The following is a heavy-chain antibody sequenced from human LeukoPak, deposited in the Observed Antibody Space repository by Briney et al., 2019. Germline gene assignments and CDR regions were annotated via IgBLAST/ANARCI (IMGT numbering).Heavy chain of an antibody. J-gene: IGHJ4*02. D-gene: IGHD3-22*01. CDR3: ARDWYYYDSSGYYPGYWYFDY. CDR2: IIPIFGTA. CDR1: GGTFSSYA. Sequence: SVKVSCKASGGTFSSYAIRWVRQAPGQGLEWMGRIIPIFGTANYAQKFQGRVTITADKSTSTAYMELSSLRSEDTAVYYCARDWYYYDSSGYYPGYWYFDYWGQGTLVTVSS. V-gene: IGHV1-69*06.